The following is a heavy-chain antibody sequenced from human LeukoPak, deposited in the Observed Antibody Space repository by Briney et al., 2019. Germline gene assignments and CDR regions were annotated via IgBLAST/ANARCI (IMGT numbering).Heavy chain of an antibody. CDR3: SRDAGSCSGTRCYEGYYFDY. J-gene: IGHJ4*02. Sequence: GGSPRLSCAASGFTFSTYSMNWARQAPGKGLEWVSSITSSGSYIYYADSVKGRFTTSRDNAKNSVYLQMNSLRAEDTAVYYCSRDAGSCSGTRCYEGYYFDYWGQGTLVTVSS. V-gene: IGHV3-21*01. D-gene: IGHD2-2*03. CDR1: GFTFSTYS. CDR2: ITSSGSYI.